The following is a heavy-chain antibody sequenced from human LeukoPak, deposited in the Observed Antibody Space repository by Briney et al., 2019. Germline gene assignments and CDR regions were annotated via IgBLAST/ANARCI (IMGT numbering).Heavy chain of an antibody. CDR1: GGSFSGYY. CDR3: ARCPIAVAPLYYFDY. J-gene: IGHJ4*02. V-gene: IGHV4-34*01. CDR2: INHSGST. D-gene: IGHD6-19*01. Sequence: SETLSLICAVYGGSFSGYYWSWIRQPPGKGLEWIGEINHSGSTNYNPSLKSRVTISVDTSKNQFSLKLSSVTAADTAVYYCARCPIAVAPLYYFDYWGQGTLVTVSS.